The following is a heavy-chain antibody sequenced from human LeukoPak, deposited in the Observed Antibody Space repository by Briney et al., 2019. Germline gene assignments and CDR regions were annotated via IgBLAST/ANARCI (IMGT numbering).Heavy chain of an antibody. CDR2: IYYTGST. CDR3: ARDRANWGSRDAFDI. D-gene: IGHD7-27*01. CDR1: GAPISNSDW. V-gene: IGHV4-4*02. J-gene: IGHJ3*02. Sequence: SGTLSLTCAVSGAPISNSDWCSWVRQSPGKGLEWIGYIYYTGSTNYNPSLKSRVTMSVDTSKNHFSLNLSSVTTADTAVYFCARDRANWGSRDAFDIWGRGTMVTVSS.